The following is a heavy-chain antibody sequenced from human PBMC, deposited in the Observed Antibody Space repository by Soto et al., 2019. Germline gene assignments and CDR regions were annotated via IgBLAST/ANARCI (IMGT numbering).Heavy chain of an antibody. CDR3: AHRHSGWYLFDY. J-gene: IGHJ4*02. CDR1: GFSLSTSGLG. V-gene: IGHV2-5*01. Sequence: QITLKESGPTLVRPTQTLTLTCTFSGFSLSTSGLGVCWIRQPQGKALEWLALIYWNDDKRYSPSLKARRTITKDTSKNQVVLTMTNMDPVDTATYYCAHRHSGWYLFDYWGQGTLVTVSS. CDR2: IYWNDDK. D-gene: IGHD6-19*01.